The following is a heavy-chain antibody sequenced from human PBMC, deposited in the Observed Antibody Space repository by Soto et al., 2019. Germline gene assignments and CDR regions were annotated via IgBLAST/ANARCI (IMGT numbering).Heavy chain of an antibody. V-gene: IGHV4-34*01. D-gene: IGHD2-15*01. J-gene: IGHJ4*02. CDR1: GGSFSGYY. CDR3: ARSTRNSVSLHY. CDR2: INHSGST. Sequence: SETLSLTCAVYGGSFSGYYWSWIRQPPGKGLEWIGEINHSGSTNYNPSLKSRVTISVDTSKNQFSLKLSSVTAADTAVYYCARSTRNSVSLHYWGQGTLVTVSS.